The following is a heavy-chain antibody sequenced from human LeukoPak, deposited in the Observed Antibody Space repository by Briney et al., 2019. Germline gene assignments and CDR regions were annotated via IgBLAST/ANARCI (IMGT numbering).Heavy chain of an antibody. CDR3: AREVEYYDSSGYRPHAFDI. CDR1: SGSISSSTW. Sequence: SGTLSLTCAVSSGSISSSTWWSWVRQPPGKGLEWFGSISYSGGTAYNPSLRSRVTISVDTSKNQFSLKVNSVTAADTAVYYCAREVEYYDSSGYRPHAFDIWGQGTLVTVSS. V-gene: IGHV4-4*02. D-gene: IGHD3-22*01. J-gene: IGHJ3*02. CDR2: ISYSGGT.